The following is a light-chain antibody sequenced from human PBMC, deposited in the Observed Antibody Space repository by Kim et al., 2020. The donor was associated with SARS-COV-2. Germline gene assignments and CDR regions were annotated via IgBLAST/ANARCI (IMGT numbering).Light chain of an antibody. V-gene: IGLV1-44*01. CDR2: SNN. CDR1: SANIGSHT. CDR3: AAWDDSLNGPV. Sequence: GQRVTISCSGSSANIGSHTVSWYQQLPGTAPKFLIYSNNQRPSGVPDRFAGSKSGTSASLAITGLQSEDEADYYCAAWDDSLNGPVFGGGTKVTVL. J-gene: IGLJ2*01.